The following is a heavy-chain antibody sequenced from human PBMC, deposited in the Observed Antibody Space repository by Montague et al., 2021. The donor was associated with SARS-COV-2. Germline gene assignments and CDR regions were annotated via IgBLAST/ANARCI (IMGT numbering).Heavy chain of an antibody. J-gene: IGHJ4*02. Sequence: SLRLSCAVSGFTFDDYGTSWVRQAPGKGLEWVSGISRSGDRTAYGDSVKGRFTISRDNAKNSLYLQMNSLRVEDTAFYYCSRGGGMIRGVVDFWGQGILVSVSS. CDR3: SRGGGMIRGVVDF. CDR1: GFTFDDYG. CDR2: ISRSGDRT. D-gene: IGHD3-10*01. V-gene: IGHV3-20*04.